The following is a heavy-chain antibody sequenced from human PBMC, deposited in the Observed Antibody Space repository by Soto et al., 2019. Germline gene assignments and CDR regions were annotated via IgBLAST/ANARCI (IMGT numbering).Heavy chain of an antibody. J-gene: IGHJ2*01. CDR3: ARDLRVYNWYFDL. CDR1: GGSISSGSYY. D-gene: IGHD3-10*01. CDR2: IYYSWST. V-gene: IGHV4-31*03. Sequence: QVQLQESGPGLVKPSQTLSLTCTVSGGSISSGSYYWNWIRQHPGKGLEWIGYIYYSWSTYYNPSLNSRRTIPVDTSKNQFSLKLSAVTAADTAVYDCARDLRVYNWYFDLWGRGTLVTVSS.